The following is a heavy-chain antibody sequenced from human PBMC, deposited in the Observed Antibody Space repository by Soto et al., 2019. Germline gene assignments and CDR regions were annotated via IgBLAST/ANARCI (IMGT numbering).Heavy chain of an antibody. Sequence: EVKLVESGGGLVQSGGSLRLSCATSGFTFSDEWMHWVRQAPGKELVWVSRINKDGSYKNYADFVEGRFTISRDDARSELYLQMDRLRAEDTAVYYCARRGLEPFDYLGQGALVTVSS. CDR2: INKDGSYK. CDR3: ARRGLEPFDY. V-gene: IGHV3-74*01. CDR1: GFTFSDEW. D-gene: IGHD1-1*01. J-gene: IGHJ4*02.